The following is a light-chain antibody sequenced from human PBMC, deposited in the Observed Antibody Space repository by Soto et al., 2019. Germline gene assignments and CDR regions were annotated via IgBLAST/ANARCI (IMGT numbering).Light chain of an antibody. CDR3: CSYAGSSTYV. CDR2: EGS. V-gene: IGLV2-23*01. CDR1: SSDVGSYNL. Sequence: QPVLTQHASVSGSPGQSITISCTGTSSDVGSYNLVSWYQQHPGKAPKLMIYEGSKRPSGVSNRFSGSKSGNTASLTISGLQAEDEADYYCCSYAGSSTYVFGTGTKLTVL. J-gene: IGLJ1*01.